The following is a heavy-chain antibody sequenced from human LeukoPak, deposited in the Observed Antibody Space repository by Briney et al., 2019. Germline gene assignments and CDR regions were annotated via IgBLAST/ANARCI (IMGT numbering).Heavy chain of an antibody. Sequence: ASVKVSCKASGYTFTSYYIHWVRQAPGQGLEWMGIINPSGGSTNYAQKFQGRVTITRDTSTSTVYMELSRLRSDNTAVYYCARDLYGGTSATFDYWGQGTLVTVSS. J-gene: IGHJ4*02. V-gene: IGHV1-46*01. CDR2: INPSGGST. CDR3: ARDLYGGTSATFDY. D-gene: IGHD4-23*01. CDR1: GYTFTSYY.